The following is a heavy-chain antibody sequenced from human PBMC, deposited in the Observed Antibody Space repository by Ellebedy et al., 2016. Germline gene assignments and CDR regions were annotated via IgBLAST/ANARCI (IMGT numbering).Heavy chain of an antibody. CDR2: TNNR. CDR1: GYSFMNHD. J-gene: IGHJ5*02. D-gene: IGHD4-23*01. Sequence: ASVKVSCXASGYSFMNHDISWVRQAPGQGLEWIGVTNNRNHAQKFQGRVSMTADTSTTTAYMELRSLTFDDTAVYYCARETRDRVGTSEAFYDPWGQGTLVTVSS. V-gene: IGHV1-18*01. CDR3: ARETRDRVGTSEAFYDP.